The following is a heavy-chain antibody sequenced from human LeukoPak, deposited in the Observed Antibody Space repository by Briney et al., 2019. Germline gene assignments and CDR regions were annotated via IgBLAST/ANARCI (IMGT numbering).Heavy chain of an antibody. CDR2: ISYDGSNK. D-gene: IGHD3-22*01. Sequence: GGSLRLSCAASGFTFSSYGMHWVRQAPGKGLEWVAVISYDGSNKYYADSVKGRFTISRDNSKNTLYLQMNSLRAEDMAVYYCAKVVVSFAIDYWGQGTLVTVSS. V-gene: IGHV3-30*18. J-gene: IGHJ4*02. CDR3: AKVVVSFAIDY. CDR1: GFTFSSYG.